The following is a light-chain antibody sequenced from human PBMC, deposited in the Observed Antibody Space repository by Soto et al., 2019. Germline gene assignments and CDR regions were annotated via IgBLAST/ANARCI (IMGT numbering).Light chain of an antibody. CDR2: SNN. CDR3: AARDDSLNGVV. CDR1: DSNIGTNP. V-gene: IGLV1-44*01. Sequence: QSVLTQPPSASGTPGQRVTISCSGTDSNIGTNPVNWYQQLPGTAPKLLIYSNNQRPSGVPDRFSGSKSGTSASLAISGLLSEYGADYYCAARDDSLNGVVFGGGTQLTV. J-gene: IGLJ2*01.